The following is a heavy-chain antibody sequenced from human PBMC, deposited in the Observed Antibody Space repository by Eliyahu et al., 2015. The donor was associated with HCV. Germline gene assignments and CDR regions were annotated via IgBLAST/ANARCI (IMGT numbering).Heavy chain of an antibody. CDR2: INHXGST. CDR3: ATVRGPGALDY. J-gene: IGHJ4*02. V-gene: IGHV4-34*01. Sequence: QVQLQQWGAGLLKPSETLSRTXXVXGGSFSGYYWSWIXQPPGKGLXWIGEINHXGSTNYXPSLXSRVTISVDTSKNQFSLKLSSVTAADTAVYYCATVRGPGALDYWGQGTLVTVSS. CDR1: GGSFSGYY. D-gene: IGHD3-10*01.